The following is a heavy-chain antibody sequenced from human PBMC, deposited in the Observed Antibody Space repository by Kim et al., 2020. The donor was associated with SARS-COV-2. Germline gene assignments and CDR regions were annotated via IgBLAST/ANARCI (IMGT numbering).Heavy chain of an antibody. Sequence: ASVKVSCKASGYTFTSYAMHWVRQAPGQRLEWMGWINAGNGNTKYSKKFQGRVTITRDTSASTAYMELSSLRSEDTAVYYCARDIVVGTAIFYYYYGMDV. D-gene: IGHD2-21*02. CDR3: ARDIVVGTAIFYYYYGMDV. CDR1: GYTFTSYA. CDR2: INAGNGNT. J-gene: IGHJ6*01. V-gene: IGHV1-3*01.